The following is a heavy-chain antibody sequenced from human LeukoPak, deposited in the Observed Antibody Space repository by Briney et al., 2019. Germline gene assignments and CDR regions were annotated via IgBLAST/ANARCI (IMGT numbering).Heavy chain of an antibody. CDR2: IRSKANSYAT. V-gene: IGHV3-73*01. D-gene: IGHD3-3*01. Sequence: GGSLRLSCAASGFTFSGSAMHWVRQASGKGLEWVGRIRSKANSYATAYAASVKGRFTISRDDSKNMAYLQMNSLKTEDTAVYYCTRHVRDYDFWSGYELDYWGQGTLVTVSS. J-gene: IGHJ4*02. CDR3: TRHVRDYDFWSGYELDY. CDR1: GFTFSGSA.